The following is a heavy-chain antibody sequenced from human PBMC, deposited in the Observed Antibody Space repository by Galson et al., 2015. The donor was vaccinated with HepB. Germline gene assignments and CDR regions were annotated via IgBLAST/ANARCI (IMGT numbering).Heavy chain of an antibody. CDR3: ARGEWYYGEDFDY. Sequence: SLRLSCAASGFTFSSYGMHWVRQAPGKGLEWVAVIWYDGSNKYYADSVKGRFTISRDNSKNTLYLQMNSLRAEDTAVYYCARGEWYYGEDFDYWGQGTLVTVSS. D-gene: IGHD3-3*01. J-gene: IGHJ4*02. CDR1: GFTFSSYG. CDR2: IWYDGSNK. V-gene: IGHV3-33*08.